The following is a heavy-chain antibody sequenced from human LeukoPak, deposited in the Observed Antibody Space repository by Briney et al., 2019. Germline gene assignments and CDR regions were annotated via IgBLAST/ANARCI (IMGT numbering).Heavy chain of an antibody. D-gene: IGHD1-26*01. V-gene: IGHV4-39*01. Sequence: NPSETLSLTCTVSGGSISSSSYYWGWIRQPPGKGLEWIGYIYYSGSAYYNPSLKSRVTVSVDTSKNHFSLKLSSVTAADTAVYYCARHSGTYYADFDSWGQGTLVTVSS. CDR3: ARHSGTYYADFDS. CDR1: GGSISSSSYY. CDR2: IYYSGSA. J-gene: IGHJ4*02.